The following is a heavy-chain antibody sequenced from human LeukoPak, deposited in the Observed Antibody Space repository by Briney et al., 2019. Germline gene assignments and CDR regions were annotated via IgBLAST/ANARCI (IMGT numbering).Heavy chain of an antibody. CDR2: ISSGSTYI. J-gene: IGHJ2*01. V-gene: IGHV3-21*01. CDR3: ARGASTDLDL. Sequence: GGSLRLSCAASEFTFSTYSMNWVRQAPGKGLEWVSSISSGSTYIYYADSVKGRFTISRDNAKNSLYLQMNSLRAEDTAVYYCARGASTDLDLWGRGTLVTVSS. D-gene: IGHD5/OR15-5a*01. CDR1: EFTFSTYS.